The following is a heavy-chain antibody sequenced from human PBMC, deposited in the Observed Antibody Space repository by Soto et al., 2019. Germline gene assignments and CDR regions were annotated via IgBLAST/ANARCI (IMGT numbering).Heavy chain of an antibody. Sequence: SETLSLTCAVSGGSISSGGYSWSWIRQPPGKRLDWIGSISNSGSTNYNPSLKSRVNISVDTSKNQFSLKLSSVTAADTAVYYCARLGGSYAVPHFDYWGQGTLVTVSS. J-gene: IGHJ4*02. V-gene: IGHV4-61*08. CDR1: GGSISSGGYS. D-gene: IGHD1-26*01. CDR3: ARLGGSYAVPHFDY. CDR2: ISNSGST.